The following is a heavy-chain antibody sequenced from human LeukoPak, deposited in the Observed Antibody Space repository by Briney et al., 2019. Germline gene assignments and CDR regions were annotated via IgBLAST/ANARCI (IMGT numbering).Heavy chain of an antibody. Sequence: SVKVSCKASGGTFSSYAISWVRQAPGQGLEWMGGIIPIFGTANYAQKFQGRVTMTRDTSVSTAYMELSSLRSDDTAMYYCARHLDSVAGSDFWGQGTLVTVSS. CDR2: IIPIFGTA. J-gene: IGHJ4*02. V-gene: IGHV1-69*05. CDR1: GGTFSSYA. CDR3: ARHLDSVAGSDF. D-gene: IGHD6-19*01.